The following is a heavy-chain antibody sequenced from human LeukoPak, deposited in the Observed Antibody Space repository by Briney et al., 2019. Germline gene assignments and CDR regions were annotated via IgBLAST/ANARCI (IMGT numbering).Heavy chain of an antibody. CDR2: INPNSGGT. CDR1: GYTFTGYY. CDR3: ARVEDRGRITMVRGVTHNWFDP. V-gene: IGHV1-2*02. J-gene: IGHJ5*02. D-gene: IGHD3-10*01. Sequence: ASVKVSCKASGYTFTGYYMHWVRQAPGQGLEWMGWINPNSGGTNYAQKFQGRVTMTRDTSISTAYMELSRLRSDDTAVYYCARVEDRGRITMVRGVTHNWFDPWGQGTLVTVSS.